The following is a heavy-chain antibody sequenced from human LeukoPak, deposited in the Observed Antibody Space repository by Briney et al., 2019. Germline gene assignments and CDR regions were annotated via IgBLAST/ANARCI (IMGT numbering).Heavy chain of an antibody. CDR3: ARDRDAYCGGDCYLLDY. J-gene: IGHJ4*02. CDR2: IKQDGSEK. CDR1: GFTFSSYW. Sequence: HPGGSLRLSCAASGFTFSSYWMSWVRQAPGKGLEWVANIKQDGSEKYYVDSVKGRFTISRDNAKNSLYLQMNSLRAEDTAVYYCARDRDAYCGGDCYLLDYWGQGTLVTVSS. V-gene: IGHV3-7*01. D-gene: IGHD2-21*02.